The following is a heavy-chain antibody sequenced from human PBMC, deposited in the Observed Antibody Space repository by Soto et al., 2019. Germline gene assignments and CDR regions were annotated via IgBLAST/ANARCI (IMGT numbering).Heavy chain of an antibody. J-gene: IGHJ4*02. CDR2: INTDNGNT. V-gene: IGHV1-18*01. CDR3: ARDPSTSGRSGHDY. D-gene: IGHD6-25*01. Sequence: QVPLVQSGAEVKKPGASVKVSCKASGYTFTNYHIGWVRQAPGQGLEWLGWINTDNGNTNYAQTVQGRVTMTTDTSTATAYMELRSLRSDDTAVYYCARDPSTSGRSGHDYWGQGTLVTVSS. CDR1: GYTFTNYH.